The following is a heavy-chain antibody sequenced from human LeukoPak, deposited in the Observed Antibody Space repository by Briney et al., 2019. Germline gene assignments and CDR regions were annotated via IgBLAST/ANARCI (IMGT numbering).Heavy chain of an antibody. D-gene: IGHD4-17*01. V-gene: IGHV1-18*04. CDR3: VLATVTTDWFDP. CDR1: GYTFTGYY. Sequence: ASVKVSCKASGYTFTGYYMHWVRQAPGQGLEWMGWISAYNGNTNYAQKLQGRVTMTTDTSTSTAYMELRSLRSDDTAVYYCVLATVTTDWFDPWGQGTLVTVSS. J-gene: IGHJ5*02. CDR2: ISAYNGNT.